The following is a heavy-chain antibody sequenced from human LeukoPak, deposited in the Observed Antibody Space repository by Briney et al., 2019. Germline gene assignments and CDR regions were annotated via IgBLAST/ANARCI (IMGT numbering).Heavy chain of an antibody. Sequence: GGSLRLSCAASGFTFSSYGMHWVREAPGKGLEWVAFIRYDGSNKYYADSVKGRFSRSRDNSKNTMYLQMNSLRAEDTAVYYCAKTGYSSLGAFDIWGQGTMVTVSS. CDR2: IRYDGSNK. J-gene: IGHJ3*02. CDR3: AKTGYSSLGAFDI. D-gene: IGHD6-19*01. CDR1: GFTFSSYG. V-gene: IGHV3-30*02.